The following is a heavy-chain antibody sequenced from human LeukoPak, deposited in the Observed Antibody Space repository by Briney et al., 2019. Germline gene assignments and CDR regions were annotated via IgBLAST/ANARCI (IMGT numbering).Heavy chain of an antibody. CDR2: ITRDGSST. D-gene: IGHD3-16*01. CDR1: GFTFSSSW. V-gene: IGHV3-74*01. J-gene: IGHJ6*03. CDR3: ARDPGSEPWSPFWGGMDV. Sequence: GGSLRLSCAASGFTFSSSWMHWVRQAPGKGLVWVSRITRDGSSTTYADSVKGRFPTSRDNAKNTQYLQMDSLRDDDTAVYYCARDPGSEPWSPFWGGMDVWGNGTTVIVSS.